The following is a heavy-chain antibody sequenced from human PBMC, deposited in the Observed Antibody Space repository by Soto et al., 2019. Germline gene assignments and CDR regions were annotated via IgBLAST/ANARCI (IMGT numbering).Heavy chain of an antibody. J-gene: IGHJ3*02. Sequence: QVQLQESGPGLVKPSQTLSLTCSVSGVSINSGGYYWSWIRHHPGKGLEWIGYIYYTGHTFYNPSLKSRVAMSLDTSKNQFSLKRSSVTAADTAVYYCARGSQLERDALEIWGQGTMVTVSS. V-gene: IGHV4-31*03. CDR2: IYYTGHT. D-gene: IGHD1-1*01. CDR3: ARGSQLERDALEI. CDR1: GVSINSGGYY.